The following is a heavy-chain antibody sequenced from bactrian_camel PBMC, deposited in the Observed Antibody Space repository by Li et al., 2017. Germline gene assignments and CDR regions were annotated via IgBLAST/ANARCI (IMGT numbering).Heavy chain of an antibody. Sequence: VQLVESGGGLVQPGGSLRLSCAASGFTFTSNYMDWVRQAPGKGLEWVASVYNGGGSTYYTDSVKGRFTISRDNAKNTVYLQMKSLKSEDTARYYCARAFLAYWGQGTQVTVS. CDR2: VYNGGGST. CDR3: ARAFLAY. J-gene: IGHJ4*01. V-gene: IGHV3-2*01. CDR1: GFTFTSNY.